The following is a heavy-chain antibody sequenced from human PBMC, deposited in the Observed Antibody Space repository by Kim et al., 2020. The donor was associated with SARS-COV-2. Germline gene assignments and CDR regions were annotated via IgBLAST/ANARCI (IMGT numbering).Heavy chain of an antibody. Sequence: DSVKGRFTISRDNSKNTLYLQMNSLRAEDTAVYYCAKETQLWSQYYFDYWGQGTLVTVSS. J-gene: IGHJ4*02. V-gene: IGHV3-23*01. CDR3: AKETQLWSQYYFDY. D-gene: IGHD5-18*01.